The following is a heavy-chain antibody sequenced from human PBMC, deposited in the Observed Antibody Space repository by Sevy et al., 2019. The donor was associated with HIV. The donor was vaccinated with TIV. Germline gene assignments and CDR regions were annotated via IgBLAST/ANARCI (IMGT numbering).Heavy chain of an antibody. Sequence: ASVKVSCKASGYTFTSYYMHWVRQAPGQGLEWMGIINPSGGSTSYAQKFQGRVTMTRDTSTSKVYMELSSLRSEETAVYYCAREATYRYYYDSSGYLFDYWGQGTLVTVSS. D-gene: IGHD3-22*01. V-gene: IGHV1-46*01. CDR1: GYTFTSYY. J-gene: IGHJ4*02. CDR2: INPSGGST. CDR3: AREATYRYYYDSSGYLFDY.